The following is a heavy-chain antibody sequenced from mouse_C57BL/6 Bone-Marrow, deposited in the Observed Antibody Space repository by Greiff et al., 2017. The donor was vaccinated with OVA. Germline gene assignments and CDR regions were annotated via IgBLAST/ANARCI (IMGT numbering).Heavy chain of an antibody. J-gene: IGHJ3*01. CDR1: GFSLTSYG. V-gene: IGHV2-2*01. D-gene: IGHD1-1*01. Sequence: VQVVESGPGLVQPSQSLSITCTVSGFSLTSYGVHWVRQSPEKGLEWLGVIWSGGSTDYNAAFISRLSISKDNSKSQVFFKMNSLQADDTAIYYCARTDYYGSSSWFAYWGQGTLVTVSA. CDR3: ARTDYYGSSSWFAY. CDR2: IWSGGST.